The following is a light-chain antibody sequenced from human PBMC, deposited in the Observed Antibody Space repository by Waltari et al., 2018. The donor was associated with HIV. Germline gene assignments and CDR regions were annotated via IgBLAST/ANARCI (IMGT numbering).Light chain of an antibody. V-gene: IGLV2-23*02. J-gene: IGLJ1*01. CDR2: NVS. CDR1: SSDAGGYNS. Sequence: QSALTQPASVSGSPGQSITISCPGTSSDAGGYNSFSWYQQYPGKAPKLMIYNVSKRPSGVSNRFSGSKSGNTASLTISGLQAEDEADYYCCSYASTSTYVFGTGTKVTVL. CDR3: CSYASTSTYV.